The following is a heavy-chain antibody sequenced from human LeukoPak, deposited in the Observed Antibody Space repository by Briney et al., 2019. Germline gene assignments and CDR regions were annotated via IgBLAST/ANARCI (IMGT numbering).Heavy chain of an antibody. CDR2: ISYDGSNK. V-gene: IGHV3-30*03. CDR1: GLTFSSYG. D-gene: IGHD3-22*01. CDR3: ASLWAYYYDSSGYYYNAFDI. J-gene: IGHJ3*02. Sequence: GGSLRLSCAASGLTFSSYGMHWVRQAPGKGLEWVAVISYDGSNKYYADSVKGRFTISRDNAKNTLYLQMNSLRAEDTAVYYCASLWAYYYDSSGYYYNAFDIWGQGTMVTVSS.